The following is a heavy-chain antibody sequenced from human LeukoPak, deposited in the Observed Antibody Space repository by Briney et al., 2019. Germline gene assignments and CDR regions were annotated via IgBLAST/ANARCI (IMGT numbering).Heavy chain of an antibody. J-gene: IGHJ4*01. V-gene: IGHV1-24*01. CDR2: FDPEDGET. CDR1: GYTLTELS. D-gene: IGHD3-3*01. CDR3: TTNLISLFGVGY. Sequence: VASVKVSCKVSGYTLTELSMHWVRQAPGKGLEWMGGFDPEDGETIYAQKFQGRVTMTEDTSTDTAYMELSSLRSEDTAIYYCTTNLISLFGVGYWGHGTLVTVSS.